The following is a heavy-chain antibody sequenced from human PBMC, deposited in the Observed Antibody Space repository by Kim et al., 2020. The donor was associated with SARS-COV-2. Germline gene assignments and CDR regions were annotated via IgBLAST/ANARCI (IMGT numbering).Heavy chain of an antibody. CDR3: SRDTFGPEDF. V-gene: IGHV3-74*01. Sequence: GGSLRLSCAASGFSVGSYWMHWVRQGPGKGLDWVARINEDRRTTTHAGSVKGRFIISKDSAKNTLILQMKSLRPEDTAVYFCSRDTFGPEDFWGQGTLVTVSS. D-gene: IGHD3-3*01. CDR2: INEDRRTT. J-gene: IGHJ4*02. CDR1: GFSVGSYW.